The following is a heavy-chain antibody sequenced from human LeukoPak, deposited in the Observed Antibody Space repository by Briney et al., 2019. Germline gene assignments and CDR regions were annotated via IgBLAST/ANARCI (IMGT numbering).Heavy chain of an antibody. J-gene: IGHJ5*02. Sequence: PSETLSLTCTVSGGFISSYYWSWIRQPPGKGLEWIGYIYYSGSTNYNPSLKSRVTISVDTSKNQFSLKLSSVTAADTAVYYCARGGVGIDPRGRGTLVTVSS. CDR2: IYYSGST. V-gene: IGHV4-59*01. CDR1: GGFISSYY. CDR3: ARGGVGIDP. D-gene: IGHD7-27*01.